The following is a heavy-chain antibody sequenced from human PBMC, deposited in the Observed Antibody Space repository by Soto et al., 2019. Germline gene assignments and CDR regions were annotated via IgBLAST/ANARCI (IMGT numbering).Heavy chain of an antibody. CDR1: GYSFAVYW. CDR2: IDPSDSQT. Sequence: GESLKISCKGSGYSFAVYWITWVRQKPGKGLEWMGRIDPSDSQTYYSPSFRGHVTISVTKSITTVFLQWSSLRASDTAMYYCARQIYDSDTGPNFQYYFDSWGQGTPVTGSS. CDR3: ARQIYDSDTGPNFQYYFDS. J-gene: IGHJ4*02. V-gene: IGHV5-10-1*01. D-gene: IGHD3-22*01.